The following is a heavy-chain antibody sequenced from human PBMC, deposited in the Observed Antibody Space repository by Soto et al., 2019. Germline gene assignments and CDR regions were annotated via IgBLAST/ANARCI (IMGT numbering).Heavy chain of an antibody. CDR3: ARTYYISGPNSGAYGSDI. CDR1: GGSISSYY. Sequence: KASETLSLTCTVSGGSISSYYWSWIRQPPGKGLEWIGYIYYSGSTNYNPSLKSRVTISVDTSKNQFSLKLSSVTAADTAVYYCARTYYISGPNSGAYGSDIWGQGTMVTLSS. V-gene: IGHV4-59*01. CDR2: IYYSGST. D-gene: IGHD3-22*01. J-gene: IGHJ3*02.